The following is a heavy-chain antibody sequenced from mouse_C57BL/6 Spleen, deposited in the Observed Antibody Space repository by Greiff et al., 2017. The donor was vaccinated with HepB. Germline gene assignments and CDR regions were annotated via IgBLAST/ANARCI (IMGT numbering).Heavy chain of an antibody. D-gene: IGHD4-1*01. CDR2: ISSGSSTI. CDR1: GFTFSDYG. J-gene: IGHJ3*01. Sequence: EVKVVESGGGLVKPGGSLKLSCAASGFTFSDYGMHWVRQAPEKGLEWVAYISSGSSTIYYADTVKGRFTISRDNAKNTLFLQMTSLRSEDTAMYYCARAVNWDRGFAYWGQGTLVTVSA. CDR3: ARAVNWDRGFAY. V-gene: IGHV5-17*01.